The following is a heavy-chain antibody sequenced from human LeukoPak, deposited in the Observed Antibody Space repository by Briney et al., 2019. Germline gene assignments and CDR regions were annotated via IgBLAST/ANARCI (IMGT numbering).Heavy chain of an antibody. CDR3: ARTRSGSPYNTFDY. J-gene: IGHJ4*02. D-gene: IGHD3-10*01. V-gene: IGHV4-39*01. CDR1: GGSISSSSYY. Sequence: SETLSLTCTVSGGSISSSSYYWGWIRQPPGKGLEWIGSIYYSGRTYYNPSLKSRVTISVDTSKNQFSLKLSSVTAADTGVYYCARTRSGSPYNTFDYWGQGTLVTVSS. CDR2: IYYSGRT.